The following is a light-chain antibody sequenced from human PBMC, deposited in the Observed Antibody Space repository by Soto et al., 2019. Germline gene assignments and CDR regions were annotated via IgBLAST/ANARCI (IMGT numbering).Light chain of an antibody. V-gene: IGKV2-28*01. J-gene: IGKJ2*01. CDR2: LGS. Sequence: DIVMTQSPLSLPFTPGERASISCMSNQSLLHSNGYTYLDWYLQKPGQSPQLLIYLGSNRASGVPDRFSGSGSGTDFTLRISRVEAEDVGVYYCMQALLSPFTFGQGTKLDIK. CDR3: MQALLSPFT. CDR1: QSLLHSNGYTY.